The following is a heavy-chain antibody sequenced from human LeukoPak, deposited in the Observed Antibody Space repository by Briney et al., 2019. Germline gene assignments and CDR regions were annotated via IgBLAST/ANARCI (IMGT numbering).Heavy chain of an antibody. CDR1: GGSISSYY. D-gene: IGHD3-22*01. J-gene: IGHJ4*02. Sequence: SETLSLTCTVSGGSISSYYWSWIRQPPGKGLEWIGYIYYSGSTHYNPSLKSRVTISVDTSKNQFSLKLSSVTAADTAVYYCARDSYYDSSGYLLDYWGQGTLVTVSS. V-gene: IGHV4-59*01. CDR2: IYYSGST. CDR3: ARDSYYDSSGYLLDY.